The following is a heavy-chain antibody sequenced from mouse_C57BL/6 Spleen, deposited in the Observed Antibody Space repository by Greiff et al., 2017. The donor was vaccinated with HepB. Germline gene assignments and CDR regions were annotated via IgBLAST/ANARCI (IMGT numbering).Heavy chain of an antibody. CDR3: AREDYRGYYAMDY. V-gene: IGHV1-53*01. CDR2: INPSNGGT. D-gene: IGHD2-14*01. J-gene: IGHJ4*01. Sequence: QVHVKQSGTELVKPGASVKLSCKASGYTFTSYWMHWVKQRPGQGLEWIGNINPSNGGTNYNEKFKSKATLTVDKSSSTAYMQLSSLTSEDSAVYYYAREDYRGYYAMDYWGQGTSVTVSS. CDR1: GYTFTSYW.